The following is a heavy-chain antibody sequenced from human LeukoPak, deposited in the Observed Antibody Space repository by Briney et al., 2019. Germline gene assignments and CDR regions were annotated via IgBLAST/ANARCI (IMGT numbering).Heavy chain of an antibody. D-gene: IGHD3-10*01. J-gene: IGHJ4*02. Sequence: ASVTVSFKASGYTFTSYAMHWVRQAPGQRLEWMGWINAGNGNTKYSQKFQGRVTITRDTSASTAYMELSSLRSEDTAVYYCARDGITMVRGVIIPDRSYDYWGQGTLVTVSS. CDR3: ARDGITMVRGVIIPDRSYDY. CDR1: GYTFTSYA. V-gene: IGHV1-3*01. CDR2: INAGNGNT.